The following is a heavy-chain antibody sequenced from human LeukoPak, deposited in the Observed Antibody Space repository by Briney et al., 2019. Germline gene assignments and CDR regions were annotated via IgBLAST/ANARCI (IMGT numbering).Heavy chain of an antibody. J-gene: IGHJ4*02. Sequence: PGGSLRLSCAASGFTFSRYSMNWVRQAPGKGLEWVSSISHSSSNIYYADSVKGRFTISRDNAKNSLYLQMNSLRAEDVAVYYCAGNYYGSGTYQLFDYWGQGTLVTVSS. D-gene: IGHD3-10*01. CDR2: ISHSSSNI. V-gene: IGHV3-21*01. CDR1: GFTFSRYS. CDR3: AGNYYGSGTYQLFDY.